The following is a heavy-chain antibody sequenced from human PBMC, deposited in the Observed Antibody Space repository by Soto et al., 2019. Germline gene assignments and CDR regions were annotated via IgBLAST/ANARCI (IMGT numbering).Heavy chain of an antibody. J-gene: IGHJ6*02. CDR1: GGSISSSSYY. CDR2: IYYSGST. V-gene: IGHV4-39*01. Sequence: SETLSLTCTVSGGSISSSSYYWGWICQPPGKGLEWIGSIYYSGSTYYNPSLKSRVTISVDTSKNQFSLKLSSVTAADTAVYYCARQGIAAAGRYYYYYGMDVWGQGTTVTVSS. CDR3: ARQGIAAAGRYYYYYGMDV. D-gene: IGHD6-13*01.